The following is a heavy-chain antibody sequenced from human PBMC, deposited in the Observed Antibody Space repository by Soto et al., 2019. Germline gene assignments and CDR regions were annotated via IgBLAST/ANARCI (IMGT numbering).Heavy chain of an antibody. V-gene: IGHV3-53*01. CDR1: GFTFSSND. Sequence: EVQLVESGGGLIQPGGSLRLSCAASGFTFSSNDINWVRQAPGKWLEWVSLIYSGGSTYYADSVKGRFTISRDNSKNTLYLQMSSLRAEDTAVYYCATRPLLPGAPWGQGTMVTVSS. CDR3: ATRPLLPGAP. D-gene: IGHD3-22*01. CDR2: IYSGGST. J-gene: IGHJ3*01.